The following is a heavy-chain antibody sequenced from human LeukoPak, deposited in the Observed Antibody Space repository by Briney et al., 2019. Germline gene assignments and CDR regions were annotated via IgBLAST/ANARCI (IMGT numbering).Heavy chain of an antibody. Sequence: PGGSLRLSCAASGFAVSSNYMSWVRQAPGKGLEWVSVIYSGGGTYYANSVKGRFTISRDNSKNTLYLQMNSLRAEDTAVYYCARGGRYYESSGYYHDAFDIWGQGTMVTVSS. J-gene: IGHJ3*02. CDR3: ARGGRYYESSGYYHDAFDI. V-gene: IGHV3-53*01. D-gene: IGHD3-22*01. CDR2: IYSGGGT. CDR1: GFAVSSNY.